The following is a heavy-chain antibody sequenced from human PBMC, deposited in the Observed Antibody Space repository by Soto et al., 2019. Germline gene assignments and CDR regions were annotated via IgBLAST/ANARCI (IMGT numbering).Heavy chain of an antibody. CDR1: GFTFRSYA. V-gene: IGHV3-23*01. D-gene: IGHD4-17*01. Sequence: GGSLRLSCAASGFTFRSYAMNWVRQAPGKALEWVSTVTGNGGATYYAESVKGRFTISRDNSKDTLYLQMNSLRAEDTAVYYCAGTTVTTHGYFQHWGQGTLVTVSS. J-gene: IGHJ1*01. CDR3: AGTTVTTHGYFQH. CDR2: VTGNGGAT.